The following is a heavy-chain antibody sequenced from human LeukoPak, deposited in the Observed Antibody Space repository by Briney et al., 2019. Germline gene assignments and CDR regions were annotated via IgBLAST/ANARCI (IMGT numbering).Heavy chain of an antibody. CDR1: GFTFSTYG. CDR3: AKDVAGDILSYFDY. Sequence: PGGSLRLSCAASGFTFSTYGMHWVRQAPGKGLEWVAVISYDGSNKYYADSVKGRFTISRDNSKNTLYLQMNSLRAEDTAVYYCAKDVAGDILSYFDYWGQGTLVTVSS. CDR2: ISYDGSNK. V-gene: IGHV3-30*18. D-gene: IGHD3-9*01. J-gene: IGHJ4*02.